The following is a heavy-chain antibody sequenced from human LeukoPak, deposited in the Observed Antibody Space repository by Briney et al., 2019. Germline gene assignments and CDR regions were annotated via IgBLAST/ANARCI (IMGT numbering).Heavy chain of an antibody. CDR3: AVXPYYYDSGWFDF. CDR1: GYTFTSYY. J-gene: IGHJ5*01. Sequence: AXVKVXXXTSGYTFTSYYMHWVRQAPGQGLEWMGVINPTGSSTNYAEKFQGRVTMTRDTSTSTAYMELSSLRSEETAVYYCAVXPYYYDSGWFDFWGQGTLVIVSS. V-gene: IGHV1-46*01. CDR2: INPTGSST. D-gene: IGHD3-22*01.